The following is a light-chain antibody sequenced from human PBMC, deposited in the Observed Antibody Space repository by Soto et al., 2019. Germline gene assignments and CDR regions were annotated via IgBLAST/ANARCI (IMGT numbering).Light chain of an antibody. V-gene: IGKV1-5*01. CDR3: QQYHRYWT. Sequence: GDIVTITCRASQTITTWVAWYQQKPGKAPKLLVYDVFNLQSGVPSTFSGSGSGTEFTLTITNLQPDDFATYYCQQYHRYWTFGQGTKVDIK. CDR2: DVF. CDR1: QTITTW. J-gene: IGKJ1*01.